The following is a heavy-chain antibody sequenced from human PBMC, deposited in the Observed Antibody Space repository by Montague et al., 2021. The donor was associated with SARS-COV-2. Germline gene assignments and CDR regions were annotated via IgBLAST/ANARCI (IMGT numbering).Heavy chain of an antibody. CDR2: ISDRGNT. CDR3: ARISRNSGFVGVFDI. CDR1: AVSISNPY. Sequence: SETLSLTCRVSAVSISNPYWRWIRQHAWTRLAWLGYISDRGNTKYNISLKSPVTISADTPKNQFSLRLSSVTAADTAVYYCARISRNSGFVGVFDIWGQGTLVTISS. D-gene: IGHD3-22*01. J-gene: IGHJ3*02. V-gene: IGHV4-59*11.